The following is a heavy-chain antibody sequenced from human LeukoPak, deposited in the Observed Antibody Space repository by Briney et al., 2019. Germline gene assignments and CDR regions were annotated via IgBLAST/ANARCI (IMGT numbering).Heavy chain of an antibody. CDR3: ARDGSYGLLDY. Sequence: TSETLSLTCTVSGDSISSSNWFWGWIRLPPGKGLEWVANIKQDGSEKYYVDSVKGRFTISRDNAKNSLYLQMNSLRAEDTAVYYCARDGSYGLLDYWGQGTLVTASS. V-gene: IGHV3-7*03. CDR1: GDSISSSNW. J-gene: IGHJ4*02. D-gene: IGHD5-18*01. CDR2: IKQDGSEK.